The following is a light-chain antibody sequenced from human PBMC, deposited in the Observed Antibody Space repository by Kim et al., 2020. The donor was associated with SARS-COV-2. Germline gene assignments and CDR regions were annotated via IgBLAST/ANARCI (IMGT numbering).Light chain of an antibody. CDR3: NSRDSSGNPWV. CDR1: SLRSYY. CDR2: GKN. V-gene: IGLV3-19*01. Sequence: SSELTQDPAVSVALGQTVRITCQGDSLRSYYASWYQQKPGQAPVLVIYGKNNRPSGIPDRFSGSSSGNTASLTITGAQAEDEADYYCNSRDSSGNPWVFGGGNKLTVL. J-gene: IGLJ3*02.